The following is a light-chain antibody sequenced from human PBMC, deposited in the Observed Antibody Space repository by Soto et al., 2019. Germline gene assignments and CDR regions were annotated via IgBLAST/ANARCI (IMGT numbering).Light chain of an antibody. CDR2: DVT. V-gene: IGLV2-11*01. Sequence: QPVLAQPRSVSGSPGQSVTISCTGTSNYIGDYHYVSWYQQHPGKAPKLMIFDVTKRPSGVPDRFSGSKSGNTASLTISGLQAEDDADYYCCSYAGGYTFVFGTGTKLTVL. CDR1: SNYIGDYHY. J-gene: IGLJ1*01. CDR3: CSYAGGYTFV.